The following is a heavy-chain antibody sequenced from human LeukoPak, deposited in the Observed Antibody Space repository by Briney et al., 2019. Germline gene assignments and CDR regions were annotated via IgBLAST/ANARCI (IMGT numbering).Heavy chain of an antibody. D-gene: IGHD2-8*02. J-gene: IGHJ4*02. V-gene: IGHV1-2*02. Sequence: GASVTVSCKASGYTFNDYYIHWVRQAPGQTLEWMGWVTPNSNGPNYAQSFQDRVTMTRDTSITTAYMELSSLTTDDTAVYYCARDRISTPYWELDNWGQGTLVIVSS. CDR2: VTPNSNGP. CDR1: GYTFNDYY. CDR3: ARDRISTPYWELDN.